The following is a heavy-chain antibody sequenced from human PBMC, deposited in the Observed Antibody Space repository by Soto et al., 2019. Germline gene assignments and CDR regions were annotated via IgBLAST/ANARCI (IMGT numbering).Heavy chain of an antibody. Sequence: QVQLVQSGAEVKKPWSSVKVSCKASGDTFSSYAISWVRQAPGQGLEWMGGIIPIFGTANYAQKFQGRVTITADESTSTAYMDLSRLRSEDTAVYYCARGVVPAANEEYYFEYWGQGTLVTVSS. D-gene: IGHD2-2*01. CDR3: ARGVVPAANEEYYFEY. J-gene: IGHJ4*02. CDR1: GDTFSSYA. V-gene: IGHV1-69*01. CDR2: IIPIFGTA.